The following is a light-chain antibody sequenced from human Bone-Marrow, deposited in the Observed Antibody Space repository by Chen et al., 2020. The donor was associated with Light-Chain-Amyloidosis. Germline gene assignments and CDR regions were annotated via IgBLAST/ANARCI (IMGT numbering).Light chain of an antibody. J-gene: IGKJ5*01. Sequence: EDGLTQSTATRALSPGERATLPCRASQSLSTFLAWYQHKPGPAPRLLLYDASTRATGIPARFSGSGSGTDFPLTISSLEPEDFAVYYCQQRSIWPPITFGQGTRLEIK. CDR2: DAS. CDR3: QQRSIWPPIT. CDR1: QSLSTF. V-gene: IGKV3-11*01.